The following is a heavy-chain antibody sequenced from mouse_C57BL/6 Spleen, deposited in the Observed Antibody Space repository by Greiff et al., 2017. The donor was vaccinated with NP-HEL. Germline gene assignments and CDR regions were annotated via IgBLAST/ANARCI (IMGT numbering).Heavy chain of an antibody. CDR3: ARGYYGSSYYWYFDV. J-gene: IGHJ1*03. V-gene: IGHV1-50*01. CDR1: GYTFTSYW. CDR2: IDPSDSYT. Sequence: QVQLQQPGAELVKPGASVKLSCKASGYTFTSYWMQWVKQRPGQGLEWIGEIDPSDSYTNYNQKFKGKATLTVDTSSSTAYMQLSSLTSEDSAVYYCARGYYGSSYYWYFDVWGTGTTVTVSS. D-gene: IGHD1-1*01.